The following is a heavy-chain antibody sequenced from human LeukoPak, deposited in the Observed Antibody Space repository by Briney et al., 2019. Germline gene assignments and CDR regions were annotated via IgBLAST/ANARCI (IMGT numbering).Heavy chain of an antibody. CDR3: ARDQPYYDFWSGYYAAPLDY. D-gene: IGHD3-3*01. V-gene: IGHV1-2*04. CDR2: INPNSGGT. J-gene: IGHJ4*02. Sequence: GASVKVSCKASGYIFTTYAINWVRQAPGQGLEWMGWINPNSGGTNYAQKFQGWVTMTRDTSISTAYMELSRLRSDDTAVYYCARDQPYYDFWSGYYAAPLDYWGQGTLVTVSS. CDR1: GYIFTTYA.